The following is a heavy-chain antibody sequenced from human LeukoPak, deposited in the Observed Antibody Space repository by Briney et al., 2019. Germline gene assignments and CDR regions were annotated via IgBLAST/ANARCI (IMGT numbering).Heavy chain of an antibody. V-gene: IGHV1-2*02. CDR2: INPNSGGT. D-gene: IGHD3-22*01. J-gene: IGHJ4*02. CDR3: ARATYYYDSSGYGSLDY. CDR1: GYTFTGYY. Sequence: ASVKVSCKASGYTFTGYYMHWVRQAPGQGLEWMGWINPNSGGTNYAQKFQGRVTMTRDTSISTAYMELSSLRSEDTAVYYCARATYYYDSSGYGSLDYWGQGTLVTVSS.